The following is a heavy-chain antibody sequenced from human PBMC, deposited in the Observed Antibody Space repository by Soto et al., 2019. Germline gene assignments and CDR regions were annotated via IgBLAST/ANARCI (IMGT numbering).Heavy chain of an antibody. CDR2: ISGSGGST. D-gene: IGHD5-12*01. CDR3: AKHPGLKPQGATIVRPFDY. V-gene: IGHV3-23*01. CDR1: GFTFSSYA. J-gene: IGHJ4*02. Sequence: GGSLRLSCTASGFTFSSYAMSWVRQAPGKGLEWVSAISGSGGSTYYADSVKGRFTISRDNSKNTLYLQMNSLRAEDTAVYYCAKHPGLKPQGATIVRPFDYWGQGTLVTVSS.